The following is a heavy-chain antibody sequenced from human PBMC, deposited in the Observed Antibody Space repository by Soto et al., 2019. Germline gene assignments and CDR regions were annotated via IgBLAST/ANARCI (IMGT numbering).Heavy chain of an antibody. D-gene: IGHD6-19*01. CDR2: ISTDNGHT. CDR1: GYTFTSYG. J-gene: IGHJ4*02. Sequence: QVQLVQSGAEVKKPGASVTVSCKASGYTFTSYGISWVRQAPGQGLEWMGAISTDNGHTNFARQLKGRVTMTTDTSTSTAYMELRILRSDDTAMYYWARPMPVARFESWGQGPLVTVSS. V-gene: IGHV1-18*01. CDR3: ARPMPVARFES.